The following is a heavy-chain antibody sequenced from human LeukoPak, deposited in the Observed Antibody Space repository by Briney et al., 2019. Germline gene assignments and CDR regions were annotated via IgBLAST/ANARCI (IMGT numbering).Heavy chain of an antibody. J-gene: IGHJ4*02. CDR2: VYYTGST. CDR3: ARASIRYYDSSAYSH. CDR1: GDFISTYY. Sequence: SETLSLTCTVSGDFISTYYWSWIRQPPGKGLEWIGYVYYTGSTNYNPSPKGRVTISVDTSKNQFFLKLSSVTAADTAMYYCARASIRYYDSSAYSHWGQGALVTVSS. D-gene: IGHD3-22*01. V-gene: IGHV4-59*01.